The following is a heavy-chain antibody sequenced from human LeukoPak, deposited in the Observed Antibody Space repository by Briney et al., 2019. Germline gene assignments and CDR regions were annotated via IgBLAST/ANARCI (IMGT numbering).Heavy chain of an antibody. Sequence: ASLKVSCKASGYTFTSYYMRWVRQAPGQGLEWMGIINPSGGSTSYAQKFQGRVTMTRDTSTSTVYMELSSLRSEDTAVYYCARAEYYDSSGYPLLAFDPWGQGTLVTVSS. V-gene: IGHV1-46*01. J-gene: IGHJ5*02. CDR1: GYTFTSYY. CDR2: INPSGGST. CDR3: ARAEYYDSSGYPLLAFDP. D-gene: IGHD3-22*01.